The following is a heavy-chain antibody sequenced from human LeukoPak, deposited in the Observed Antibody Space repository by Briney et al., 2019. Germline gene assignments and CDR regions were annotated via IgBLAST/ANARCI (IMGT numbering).Heavy chain of an antibody. CDR3: ARRLGLRWEPDFDY. CDR1: GYTFTSYG. Sequence: ASVKVSCKASGYTFTSYGISWVRQAPGQGLEWMGWISAYNGNTNYAQKLQGRVTMTTDTSTSTAYMELRSLRSDDTAVYYCARRLGLRWEPDFDYWGQGTLVIVSS. CDR2: ISAYNGNT. J-gene: IGHJ4*02. D-gene: IGHD1-26*01. V-gene: IGHV1-18*01.